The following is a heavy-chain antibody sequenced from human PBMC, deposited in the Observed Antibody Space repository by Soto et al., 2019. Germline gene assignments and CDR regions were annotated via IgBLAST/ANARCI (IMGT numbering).Heavy chain of an antibody. Sequence: PSETLSLTCTVSGGSISSSSYYWGWIRQPPGKGLEWIGSVFYRGSTYYNPSLKSRVTISVDTSKNQFSLRLSSVTAADTAVYYCARDLGGWPDYWGQGTLVTVSS. J-gene: IGHJ4*02. CDR3: ARDLGGWPDY. CDR2: VFYRGST. V-gene: IGHV4-39*02. D-gene: IGHD2-15*01. CDR1: GGSISSSSYY.